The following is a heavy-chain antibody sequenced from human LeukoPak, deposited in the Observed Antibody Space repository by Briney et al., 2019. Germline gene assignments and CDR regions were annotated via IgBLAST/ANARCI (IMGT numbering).Heavy chain of an antibody. CDR2: IIPIFGTA. Sequence: GASVKVSCKASGGTFSSYAISWVRQAPGQGLEWMGGIIPIFGTANYAQKFQGRVTITTDESTSTAYMELSSLRSEDTAVYYCARDSHYYYDSSGYYYGGYWGQGTLVTVSS. V-gene: IGHV1-69*05. D-gene: IGHD3-22*01. J-gene: IGHJ4*02. CDR3: ARDSHYYYDSSGYYYGGY. CDR1: GGTFSSYA.